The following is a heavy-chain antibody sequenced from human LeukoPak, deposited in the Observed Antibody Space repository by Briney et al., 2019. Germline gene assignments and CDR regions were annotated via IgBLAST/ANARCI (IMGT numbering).Heavy chain of an antibody. Sequence: GGSRRLSWAASGFTFSDYTMNWFRQAPGKGLECVSYIGSSSSTIYYADSVKGRFTISRDNAKNSLYLQMTRLRADDTAVYYCVREDSSEDYWGQGTLVTVSS. CDR1: GFTFSDYT. V-gene: IGHV3-48*01. J-gene: IGHJ4*02. D-gene: IGHD6-25*01. CDR3: VREDSSEDY. CDR2: IGSSSSTI.